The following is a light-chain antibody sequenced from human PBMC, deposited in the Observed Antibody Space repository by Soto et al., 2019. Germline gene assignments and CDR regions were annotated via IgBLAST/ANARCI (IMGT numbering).Light chain of an antibody. CDR3: QQYYTTLTWT. CDR1: QSVLYSSNNKNY. Sequence: DIVMTQSPDSLAVSLGERATINCKSSQSVLYSSNNKNYLAWYQQKPGQPPKLLIYWASTRESGVPDRFSGSGSGTDFTLTISSLQAEDVAVYYCQQYYTTLTWTFGQGTKLEIK. J-gene: IGKJ1*01. CDR2: WAS. V-gene: IGKV4-1*01.